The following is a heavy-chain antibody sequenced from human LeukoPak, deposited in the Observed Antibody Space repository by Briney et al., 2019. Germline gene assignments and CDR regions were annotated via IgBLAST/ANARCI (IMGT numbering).Heavy chain of an antibody. J-gene: IGHJ6*03. CDR1: GYTFTSYG. CDR2: ISAYNGNT. V-gene: IGHV1-18*01. D-gene: IGHD3-10*01. CDR3: ARVITMVRGVIIGESYYYYMDV. Sequence: ASVKVSCKASGYTFTSYGISWVRQAPGQGLEWMGWISAYNGNTNYAQKLQGRVTMTTDTSTSTAYMGLRSLRSDDTAVYYCARVITMVRGVIIGESYYYYMDVWGKGTTVTISS.